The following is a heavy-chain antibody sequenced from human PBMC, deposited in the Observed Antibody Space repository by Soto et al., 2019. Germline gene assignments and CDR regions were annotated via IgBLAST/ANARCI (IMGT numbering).Heavy chain of an antibody. CDR3: ARGDMTGTSGRIMTYYYYYMDV. CDR1: GYTFTGYY. CDR2: INPNSGDT. V-gene: IGHV1-2*04. D-gene: IGHD1-7*01. Sequence: ASVKVSCKASGYTFTGYYMHWVRQAPGQGLEWMGWINPNSGDTNYAQKFQGWVTMTRDTSISTAYMELSRLRSDDTAVYYCARGDMTGTSGRIMTYYYYYMDVWGKGTTVTVSS. J-gene: IGHJ6*03.